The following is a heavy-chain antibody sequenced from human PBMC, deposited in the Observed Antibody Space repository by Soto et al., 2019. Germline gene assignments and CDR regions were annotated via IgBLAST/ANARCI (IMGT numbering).Heavy chain of an antibody. Sequence: ASVKVSCKASGGTFSRYSITWVRQAPGHGLEWIGRINPIFGIPTYAQKFQGRVTITADESTSTAYMELSSLRSDDTAVYYCAREDRDRETGLVPAAIDGMDVWGQGTTVTVSS. CDR2: INPIFGIP. J-gene: IGHJ6*02. V-gene: IGHV1-69*13. CDR3: AREDRDRETGLVPAAIDGMDV. CDR1: GGTFSRYS. D-gene: IGHD2-2*01.